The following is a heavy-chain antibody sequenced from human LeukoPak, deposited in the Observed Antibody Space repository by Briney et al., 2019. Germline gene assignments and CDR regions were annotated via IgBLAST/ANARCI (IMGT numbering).Heavy chain of an antibody. J-gene: IGHJ5*02. D-gene: IGHD5-18*01. Sequence: GGSLRLSCAASGFSFSSYGMHWVRQAPGKGLEWVSNINQYGSEKYYVDSVKGRFTISRDNAKNSLYLQMNSLRAEDTAVYYCARDSTGYGYEEWSWGQGTLVTVSS. V-gene: IGHV3-7*01. CDR1: GFSFSSYG. CDR2: INQYGSEK. CDR3: ARDSTGYGYEEWS.